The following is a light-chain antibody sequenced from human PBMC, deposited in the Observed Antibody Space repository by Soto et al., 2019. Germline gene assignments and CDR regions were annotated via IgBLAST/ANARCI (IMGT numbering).Light chain of an antibody. V-gene: IGKV3-20*01. CDR2: GAS. CDR1: QSVSSSY. CDR3: QHYGSSPLYS. Sequence: EIVLTQAPGTLSLSPGERATLSCRASQSVSSSYLAWYQQKTGEAPRLLSYGASSWATCIPYRFRGRGSWTDFTLPISRLEPEDFPEYFCQHYGSSPLYSFGQGPKLEIK. J-gene: IGKJ2*03.